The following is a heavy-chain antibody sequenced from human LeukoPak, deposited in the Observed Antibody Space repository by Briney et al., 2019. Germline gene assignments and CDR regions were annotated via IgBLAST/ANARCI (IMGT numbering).Heavy chain of an antibody. CDR3: AKEYCSSTTCYGCFDY. Sequence: GSLRLSCAASGFTFSTYALSWVRQAPGKGLEWVSAISGGITYYADSVKGRFTISRDNSKNTLYLQMNSLGAEDTAVYYCAKEYCSSTTCYGCFDYWGQGTLVTVSS. CDR2: ISGGIT. V-gene: IGHV3-23*01. J-gene: IGHJ4*02. CDR1: GFTFSTYA. D-gene: IGHD2-2*01.